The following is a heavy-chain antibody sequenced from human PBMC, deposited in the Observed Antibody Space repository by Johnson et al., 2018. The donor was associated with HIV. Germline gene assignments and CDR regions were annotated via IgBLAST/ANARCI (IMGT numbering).Heavy chain of an antibody. CDR3: ARAGRPYDFWSGYYSGDAFDI. Sequence: VQLVESGGGLVQPGGSLRLSCAASGFTVSSNYMSWVRQAPGKGLEWVSVIYSGGSTYYADSVKGRFTISRDKSKNTLYLQMNSLRAEDTAVYYCARAGRPYDFWSGYYSGDAFDIWGQGTMVTVSS. V-gene: IGHV3-66*02. D-gene: IGHD3-3*01. CDR2: IYSGGST. CDR1: GFTVSSNY. J-gene: IGHJ3*02.